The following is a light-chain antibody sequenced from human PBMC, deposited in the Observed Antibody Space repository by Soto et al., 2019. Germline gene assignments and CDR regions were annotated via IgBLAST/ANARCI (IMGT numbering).Light chain of an antibody. V-gene: IGLV1-44*01. CDR2: SND. CDR1: DSNIGSNT. CDR3: ATWDDILNGWV. Sequence: QAVVTQPPSASGTPGQRVTISCSGSDSNIGSNTVNWYQHLPGMAPKLLTHSNDHRPSGVADRFSGSKSGTSASLAISVLQSEDEADYYCATWDDILNGWVFGGGTKLTVL. J-gene: IGLJ3*02.